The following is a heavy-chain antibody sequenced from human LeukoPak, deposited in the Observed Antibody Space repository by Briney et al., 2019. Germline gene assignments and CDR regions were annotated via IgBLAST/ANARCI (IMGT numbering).Heavy chain of an antibody. V-gene: IGHV3-21*01. CDR1: GFTLSDFA. Sequence: GGSLRLSCAASGFTLSDFAMNWVRQAPGKGLEWVSSISTSSSYIYYADSVKGRFTISRDNAKNSLYLQMNSLRAEDTAVYYCATGGYSSSYGMDVWGQGTTVTVSS. CDR3: ATGGYSSSYGMDV. D-gene: IGHD6-6*01. J-gene: IGHJ6*02. CDR2: ISTSSSYI.